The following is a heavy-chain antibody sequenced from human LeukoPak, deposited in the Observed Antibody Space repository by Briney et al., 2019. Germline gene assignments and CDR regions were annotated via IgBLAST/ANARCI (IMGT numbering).Heavy chain of an antibody. CDR1: GDSSNKYY. Sequence: SETLSLTCPVSGDSSNKYYWTWIRHPPGKGLEWIGFVHNNGDTNYNPSLRSRVTMSLDTSKSQFSLKLSSVTAADTAVYYCARHQWHYYYYMGVWGKGSTVTASS. CDR2: VHNNGDT. V-gene: IGHV4-59*08. D-gene: IGHD6-19*01. CDR3: ARHQWHYYYYMGV. J-gene: IGHJ6*03.